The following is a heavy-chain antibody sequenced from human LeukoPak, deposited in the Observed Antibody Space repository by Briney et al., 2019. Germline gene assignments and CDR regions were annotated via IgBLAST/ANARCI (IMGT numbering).Heavy chain of an antibody. V-gene: IGHV1-69*06. D-gene: IGHD3-22*01. CDR1: GGTFTSFV. J-gene: IGHJ4*02. CDR2: VLPIFGTT. Sequence: GASVKVSCEASGGTFTSFVITWVRQAPGQGLEWMGKVLPIFGTTHYAQKFQGRVTISADNSSSTAYMELSRLTSDDTAVYYCARRFYYDKSGYSEFWGQGSLVTVSS. CDR3: ARRFYYDKSGYSEF.